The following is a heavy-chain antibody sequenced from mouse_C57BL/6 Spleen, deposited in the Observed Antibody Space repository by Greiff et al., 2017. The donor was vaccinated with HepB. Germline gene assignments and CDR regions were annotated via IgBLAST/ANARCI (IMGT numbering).Heavy chain of an antibody. Sequence: QVQLQQSGPELVKPGASVKISCKASGYAFSSSWMNWVKQRPGKGLEWIGRIYPGDGDTNYNGKFKGKATLTADKSSSTAYMQLSSLTSEDSAVYFCARGGYDYAVDYWGQGTTLTVSS. J-gene: IGHJ2*01. CDR3: ARGGYDYAVDY. CDR1: GYAFSSSW. D-gene: IGHD2-4*01. CDR2: IYPGDGDT. V-gene: IGHV1-82*01.